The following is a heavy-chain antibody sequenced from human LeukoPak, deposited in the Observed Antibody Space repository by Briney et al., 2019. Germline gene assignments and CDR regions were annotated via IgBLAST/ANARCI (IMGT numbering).Heavy chain of an antibody. Sequence: GGSLRLSCAASGFTVSSNYMSWVRQAPGKGLEWVSVIYSGGSTYYADSVKGRSTISRDNSKNTLYLQMNSLRAEDTAVYYCARAGITMVRGVNNWGQGTLVTVSS. D-gene: IGHD3-10*01. CDR2: IYSGGST. CDR1: GFTVSSNY. V-gene: IGHV3-66*01. CDR3: ARAGITMVRGVNN. J-gene: IGHJ4*02.